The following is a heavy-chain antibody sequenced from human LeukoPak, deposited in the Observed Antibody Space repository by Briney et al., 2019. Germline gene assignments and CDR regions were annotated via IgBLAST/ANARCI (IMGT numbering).Heavy chain of an antibody. Sequence: ASVKVSCKASGYTFTSYGISWVRQAPGQGLEWMGWISAYNGNTNYAQKLQGRVTMTTDTSTSTAYMELRSLRSDDTAVYYCARDQGYCSSTSCYPHDAFDIWGQGTMVTVSS. D-gene: IGHD2-2*01. CDR2: ISAYNGNT. V-gene: IGHV1-18*01. CDR1: GYTFTSYG. J-gene: IGHJ3*02. CDR3: ARDQGYCSSTSCYPHDAFDI.